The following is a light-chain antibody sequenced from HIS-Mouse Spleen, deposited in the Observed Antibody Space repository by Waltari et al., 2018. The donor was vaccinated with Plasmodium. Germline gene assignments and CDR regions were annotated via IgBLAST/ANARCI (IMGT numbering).Light chain of an antibody. CDR3: VLYMGSGIWV. J-gene: IGLJ2*01. V-gene: IGLV8-61*01. Sequence: QTVVTQEPSFSVSPGGPVTLTCGFSSGSVPTSYYPSWYQQTPGQAPRTLIYSTNTRSSGVPDRFSGSILGNKAALTITGAQADDESDYYCVLYMGSGIWVFGGGTKLTVL. CDR1: SGSVPTSYY. CDR2: STN.